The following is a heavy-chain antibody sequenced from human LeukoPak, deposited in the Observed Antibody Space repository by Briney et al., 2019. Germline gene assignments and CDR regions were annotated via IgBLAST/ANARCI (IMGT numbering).Heavy chain of an antibody. D-gene: IGHD3-16*02. Sequence: SETLSLTCTVSGGSISSYYWSWIRQPPGKGLEWIGYIYYSGSTNYNPSLKSRVTISVDTSKNKFSLKLSSVTAADTAVYYCARYVWGSYPTFEDYWGQGTLVTVSS. CDR3: ARYVWGSYPTFEDY. J-gene: IGHJ4*02. CDR2: IYYSGST. V-gene: IGHV4-59*01. CDR1: GGSISSYY.